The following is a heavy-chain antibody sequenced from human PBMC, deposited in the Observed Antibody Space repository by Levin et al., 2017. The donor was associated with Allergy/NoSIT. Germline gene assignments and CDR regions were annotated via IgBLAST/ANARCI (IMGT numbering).Heavy chain of an antibody. V-gene: IGHV1-18*01. D-gene: IGHD3-10*01. CDR2: ISTYNGNT. CDR3: ARDPLSATMVRGLMEIEFDY. Sequence: GESLKISCKASGYTFTNYGVSWIRQAPGQGLEWMGWISTYNGNTRYAQRFQGRVTMTTDTSTTTAYMDLRSLTSDDTAIYYCARDPLSATMVRGLMEIEFDYWGQGTLVTVSS. CDR1: GYTFTNYG. J-gene: IGHJ4*02.